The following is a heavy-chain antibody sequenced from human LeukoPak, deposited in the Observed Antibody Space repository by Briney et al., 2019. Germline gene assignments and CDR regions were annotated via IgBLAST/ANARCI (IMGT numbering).Heavy chain of an antibody. J-gene: IGHJ4*02. Sequence: PGRSLRLSCAASGFTFSSYGMHWVRQAPGKGLEWVAIIRYDGNKKYYADSVKGRFTISRDNSKNTLDLQMNSLRAEDTAVYYCAKDGDYCSGGSCYSTPYFDYWGQGTLVTVSS. D-gene: IGHD2-15*01. CDR2: IRYDGNKK. CDR1: GFTFSSYG. CDR3: AKDGDYCSGGSCYSTPYFDY. V-gene: IGHV3-30*02.